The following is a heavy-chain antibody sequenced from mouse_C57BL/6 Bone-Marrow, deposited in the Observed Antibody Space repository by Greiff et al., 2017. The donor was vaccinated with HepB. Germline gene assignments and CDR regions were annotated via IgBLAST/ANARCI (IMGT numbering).Heavy chain of an antibody. CDR3: TTRGPAWFAY. Sequence: EVHLVESGAELVRPGASVKLSCTASGFNIKDDYMHWVKQRPEQGLEWIGWIDPENGDTEYASKFQGKATITADTSSNTAYLQLSSLTSEDTAVYYCTTRGPAWFAYWGQGTLVTVSA. J-gene: IGHJ3*01. V-gene: IGHV14-4*01. CDR2: IDPENGDT. CDR1: GFNIKDDY.